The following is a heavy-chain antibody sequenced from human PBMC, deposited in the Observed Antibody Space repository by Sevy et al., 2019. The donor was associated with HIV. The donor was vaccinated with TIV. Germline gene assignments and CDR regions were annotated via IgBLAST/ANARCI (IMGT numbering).Heavy chain of an antibody. CDR1: GFTFSSYG. Sequence: GGSLRLSCAASGFTFSSYGMHWVRQAPGKGLEWVAVISYDGSNKYYADSLKGRFAISRDNSKNTLYLQMNSLRAEDMTVYYCAKDLTRGYSYGRYDEGLTYYYYGMDVWGQGTTVTVSS. CDR3: AKDLTRGYSYGRYDEGLTYYYYGMDV. J-gene: IGHJ6*02. V-gene: IGHV3-30*18. CDR2: ISYDGSNK. D-gene: IGHD5-18*01.